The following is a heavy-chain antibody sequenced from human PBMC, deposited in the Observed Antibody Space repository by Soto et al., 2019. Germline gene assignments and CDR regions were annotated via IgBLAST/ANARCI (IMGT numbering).Heavy chain of an antibody. J-gene: IGHJ4*02. CDR2: IYYSGST. CDR3: ARPPPD. CDR1: GGSISSYY. Sequence: PSETLSHTCTGSGGSISSYYWIWIRHHPGKGLEWIGYIYYSGSTYYNPSLKSRVTISLDTSKNQFSLKLSSVTAADSTVCYCARPPPDWGPGTLVTVSS. V-gene: IGHV4-59*12.